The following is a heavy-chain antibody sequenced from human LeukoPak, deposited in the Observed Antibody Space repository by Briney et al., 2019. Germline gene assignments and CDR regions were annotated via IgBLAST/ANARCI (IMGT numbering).Heavy chain of an antibody. J-gene: IGHJ4*02. CDR3: PKRDYYETSDFYPLFDY. V-gene: IGHV3-23*01. CDR1: GFTFSSYS. Sequence: GGSLRLSCAASGFTFSSYSMNWVRQAPGKGLEWVSGITGSGGITYYTDSVKGRFTISRDNSKNTLYLQMDSLRTEDTAMYYCPKRDYYETSDFYPLFDYWGQGTLVTVSS. D-gene: IGHD3-22*01. CDR2: ITGSGGIT.